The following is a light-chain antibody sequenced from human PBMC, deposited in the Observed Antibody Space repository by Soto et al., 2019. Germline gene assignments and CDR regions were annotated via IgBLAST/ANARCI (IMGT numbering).Light chain of an antibody. CDR2: NND. J-gene: IGLJ7*01. Sequence: QSVLTQTPLVSGTPGQWVTISCSGSSSNIGSNAVNWYQQLPGTAPKLLIYNNDQRPSGVPDRFSGSKSGTSASLAISGLQSDDEGYYACAVWDDSLNGPVFGGGTQLTVL. CDR3: AVWDDSLNGPV. CDR1: SSNIGSNA. V-gene: IGLV1-44*01.